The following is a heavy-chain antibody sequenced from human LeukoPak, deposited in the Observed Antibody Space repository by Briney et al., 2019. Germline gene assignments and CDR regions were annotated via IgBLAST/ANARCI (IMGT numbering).Heavy chain of an antibody. CDR1: GGSITSHY. Sequence: SETLSLTCTVSGGSITSHYWSWIREPPGKGLEWIGYIYYSGSTNYNPSLKSRVTISVDTSKNQFSLKLSSVTAADTAVYYCARVVAAAGLPVDYWGQGTLVTVSS. V-gene: IGHV4-59*11. J-gene: IGHJ4*02. CDR3: ARVVAAAGLPVDY. CDR2: IYYSGST. D-gene: IGHD6-13*01.